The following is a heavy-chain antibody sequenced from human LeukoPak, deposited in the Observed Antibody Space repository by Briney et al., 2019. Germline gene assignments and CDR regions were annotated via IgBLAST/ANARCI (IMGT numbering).Heavy chain of an antibody. J-gene: IGHJ6*03. Sequence: YPSETLSLTCTVSGGSISSYYWSWIRQPPGKGLEWIGYIYYSGSTNYNPSLKSRVTISVDTSKNQFSLHLSSVTAADTAVYYCARGSRGHPTIYYYYYYMDVWDKGTTVTVSS. CDR2: IYYSGST. V-gene: IGHV4-59*12. D-gene: IGHD1/OR15-1a*01. CDR3: ARGSRGHPTIYYYYYYMDV. CDR1: GGSISSYY.